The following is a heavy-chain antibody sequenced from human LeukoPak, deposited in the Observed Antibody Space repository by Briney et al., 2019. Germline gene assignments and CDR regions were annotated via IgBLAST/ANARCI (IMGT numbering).Heavy chain of an antibody. V-gene: IGHV4-59*01. CDR1: GGSISSYY. D-gene: IGHD5-18*01. Sequence: PSETLSLTCTVSGGSISSYYWSWVRQPPRKGLEWLGYIYYSGSTNYNPSLKSRVTISVDTSKNQFSLKLSSVTAADTAVYYCARELWPDYWGQGTLVTVSS. CDR3: ARELWPDY. J-gene: IGHJ4*02. CDR2: IYYSGST.